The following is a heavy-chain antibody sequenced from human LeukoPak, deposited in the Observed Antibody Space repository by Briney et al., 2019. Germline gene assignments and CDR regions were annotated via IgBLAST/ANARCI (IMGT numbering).Heavy chain of an antibody. CDR1: GFTASTNY. V-gene: IGHV3-53*01. D-gene: IGHD2-2*02. Sequence: GGSLRLSCAASGFTASTNYMSWVRQAPGKGLEWVSVIYSGGSTYYADSVKGRFTISRDNSKNTLYLQMNSLRAEDTAVYYCAKGYCSSTSCYRSWSSLDYWGQGTLVTVSS. CDR2: IYSGGST. J-gene: IGHJ4*02. CDR3: AKGYCSSTSCYRSWSSLDY.